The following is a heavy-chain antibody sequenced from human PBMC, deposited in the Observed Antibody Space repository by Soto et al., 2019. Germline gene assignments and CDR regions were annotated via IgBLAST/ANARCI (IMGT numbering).Heavy chain of an antibody. CDR2: IIPIFGTA. D-gene: IGHD2-15*01. CDR1: GGTFSSYA. Sequence: QVQLVQSGAEVKKPGSSVKVSCKASGGTFSSYAISWVRQAPGQGLEWMGGIIPIFGTANYAQKFQGRVTINADESTSTAYMELSSLRSEDTAVYYCAASNLGYCSGGSCYGRFDPWGQGTLVTVSS. CDR3: AASNLGYCSGGSCYGRFDP. V-gene: IGHV1-69*12. J-gene: IGHJ5*02.